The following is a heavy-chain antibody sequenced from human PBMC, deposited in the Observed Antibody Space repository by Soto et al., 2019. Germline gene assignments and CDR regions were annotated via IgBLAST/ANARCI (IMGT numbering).Heavy chain of an antibody. V-gene: IGHV1-58*01. CDR1: GFNFNYSA. CDR2: IVVGSGDT. CDR3: AAVLSRQVALAFYI. J-gene: IGHJ3*02. D-gene: IGHD2-15*01. Sequence: LVKVSCRASGFNFNYSAVQWVRQARGQRPEWMGWIVVGSGDTNYAQKFQERVTITRDMSTTTAYMELSSLRSEDTAVYYCAAVLSRQVALAFYIWG.